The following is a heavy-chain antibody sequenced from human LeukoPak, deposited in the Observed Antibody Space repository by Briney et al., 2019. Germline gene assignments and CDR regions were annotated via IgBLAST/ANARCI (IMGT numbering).Heavy chain of an antibody. J-gene: IGHJ4*02. Sequence: GGSLRLSCATSGSTFNKYRMTWVRQAPGKGLEWVANINQDGSDIYYLDSLGGRFTISRDNAAGSLFLHMDSLTVEDTAVYYCARSQSTMATWSLDYWGRGTRVTVSS. CDR1: GSTFNKYR. V-gene: IGHV3-7*01. D-gene: IGHD5-24*01. CDR2: INQDGSDI. CDR3: ARSQSTMATWSLDY.